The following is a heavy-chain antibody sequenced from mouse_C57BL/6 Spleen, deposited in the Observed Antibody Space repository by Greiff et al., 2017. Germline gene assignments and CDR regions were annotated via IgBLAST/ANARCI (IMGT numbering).Heavy chain of an antibody. V-gene: IGHV2-5*01. CDR2: IWRGGST. D-gene: IGHD1-1*02. CDR1: GFSLTSYG. J-gene: IGHJ4*01. CDR3: AKKRLSEVDY. Sequence: QVQLQESGPGLVQPSQSLSITCTASGFSLTSYGVHWVRQSPGKGLEWLGVIWRGGSTAYNAAFMSRLSNTKDNSKSQVFFKMNSLQAYDTAIYYCAKKRLSEVDYWGKRTTVTVST.